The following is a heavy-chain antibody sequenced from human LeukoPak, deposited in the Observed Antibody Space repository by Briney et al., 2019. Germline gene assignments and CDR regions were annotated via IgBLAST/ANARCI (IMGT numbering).Heavy chain of an antibody. V-gene: IGHV4-4*07. Sequence: SETLSLTCTVSGGSISSYYWSWIRQPAGKGLEWIGRIYTSGSTNYNPSLKSRITMSVDTSKNQFSLKLSSVTAADTAVYYCARSRSYIAAAGKKFDYWGQGTLVTVSS. J-gene: IGHJ4*02. D-gene: IGHD6-13*01. CDR3: ARSRSYIAAAGKKFDY. CDR1: GGSISSYY. CDR2: IYTSGST.